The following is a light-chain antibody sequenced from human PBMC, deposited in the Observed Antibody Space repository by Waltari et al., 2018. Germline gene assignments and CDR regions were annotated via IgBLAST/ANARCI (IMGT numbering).Light chain of an antibody. J-gene: IGKJ2*03. Sequence: DIVMTQSPDSLAVSLGERATINCKSSQSVFYNSNNKNYLAWYQQKAGQPPKLLIYWASSREAGVPDRFSGSVSGTDFTLTISSLQAEDVAVYYCQQYYTAPYSFGQGTKLEIK. CDR3: QQYYTAPYS. CDR2: WAS. V-gene: IGKV4-1*01. CDR1: QSVFYNSNNKNY.